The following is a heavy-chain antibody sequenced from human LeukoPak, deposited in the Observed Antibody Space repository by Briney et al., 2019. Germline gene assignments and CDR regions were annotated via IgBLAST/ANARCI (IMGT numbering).Heavy chain of an antibody. Sequence: PGGSLRLSCVASGFTFSTYSMNWVRQAPGKGLEWVSYISGTSNTIYYADSVKGRFTISRDNAKNSLHLQVNSLRAEDTAIYYCARDLGSYTSGWYMGFDYWGQGTLVTVSS. D-gene: IGHD6-19*01. CDR3: ARDLGSYTSGWYMGFDY. J-gene: IGHJ4*02. CDR2: ISGTSNTI. V-gene: IGHV3-48*01. CDR1: GFTFSTYS.